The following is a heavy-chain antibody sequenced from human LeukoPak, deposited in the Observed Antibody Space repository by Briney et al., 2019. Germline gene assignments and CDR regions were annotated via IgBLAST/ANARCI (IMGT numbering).Heavy chain of an antibody. CDR3: ASPNPPTTSGY. V-gene: IGHV1-2*02. J-gene: IGHJ4*02. D-gene: IGHD6-19*01. Sequence: ASVKVSCKTSGYTFTDYYIHWVRQAPGQGLEWMGWIHPNSGGTSYAQNFQGRVTMTRDTSISTAYMELSRLRSADTAIYYCASPNPPTTSGYWGQGTLVTVSS. CDR2: IHPNSGGT. CDR1: GYTFTDYY.